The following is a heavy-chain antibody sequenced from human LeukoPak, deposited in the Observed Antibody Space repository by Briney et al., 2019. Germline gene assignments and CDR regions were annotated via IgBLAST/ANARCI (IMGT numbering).Heavy chain of an antibody. V-gene: IGHV3-30*02. J-gene: IGHJ4*02. Sequence: GGSLRLSCAASGLSFSIYGMQWVRQAPDKGLQWVTYISYNGGKINYSDSVKSRFTISRDNSKNTMYLQMDSLRAEDTAVYYCAKVAGNVYYFDYWGQGALVTVSS. CDR2: ISYNGGKI. CDR3: AKVAGNVYYFDY. CDR1: GLSFSIYG. D-gene: IGHD4-23*01.